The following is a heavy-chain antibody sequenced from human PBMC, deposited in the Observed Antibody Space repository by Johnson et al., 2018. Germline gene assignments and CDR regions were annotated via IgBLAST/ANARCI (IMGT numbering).Heavy chain of an antibody. CDR3: ARAPLITMIVEGSYMDV. J-gene: IGHJ6*03. D-gene: IGHD3-22*01. Sequence: QVQLQESGPGLVKPSETLSLTCTVSGGSISSYYWSWIRQPPGKGLEWIGYIYYSGSTNYNPSLQSRVTITVDTSKNKFSLKLSSVTAADTAVYYCARAPLITMIVEGSYMDVWGKGTTVTVSS. CDR1: GGSISSYY. CDR2: IYYSGST. V-gene: IGHV4-59*01.